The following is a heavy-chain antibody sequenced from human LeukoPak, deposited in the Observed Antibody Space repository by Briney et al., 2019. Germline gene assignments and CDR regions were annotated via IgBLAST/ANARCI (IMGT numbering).Heavy chain of an antibody. D-gene: IGHD3-3*01. CDR1: GYTFTSHG. Sequence: ASVKVSCKASGYTFTSHGMSWVRQAPGQGLVWMGWISAYNGTTTYPQTFQGRVTLTTDTSTSTVSMEMRSLRSDDTAIYYCARTNMVFGVNIEQNWFDPWGQGTLVTVSS. J-gene: IGHJ5*02. CDR2: ISAYNGTT. CDR3: ARTNMVFGVNIEQNWFDP. V-gene: IGHV1-18*01.